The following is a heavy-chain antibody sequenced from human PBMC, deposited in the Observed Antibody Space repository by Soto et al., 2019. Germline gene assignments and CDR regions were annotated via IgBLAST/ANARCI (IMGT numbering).Heavy chain of an antibody. D-gene: IGHD2-15*01. Sequence: QITLKESGPTLVKPTQTLTLTCTFSGFSLSTSGVGVGWIRQPPGKALEWLALIYWDDDKRYSPSLKSRLTTTKDTSKNQVFLTMTNMDPVDTAKYSCAHFLYCSGGSCYRWFAPGGKGTLVTVPS. V-gene: IGHV2-5*02. CDR1: GFSLSTSGVG. CDR3: AHFLYCSGGSCYRWFAP. J-gene: IGHJ5*02. CDR2: IYWDDDK.